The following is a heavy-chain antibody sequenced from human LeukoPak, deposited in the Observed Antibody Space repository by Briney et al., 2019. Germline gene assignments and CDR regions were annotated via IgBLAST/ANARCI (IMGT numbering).Heavy chain of an antibody. V-gene: IGHV3-30*18. CDR3: AKVSITYYYGSGSWDY. CDR2: ISYDGSNK. Sequence: PGRSLRLSCAASGFTFSSYGMHWVRQAPGKGLEWVAVISYDGSNKYYADSVKGRFTISRDNSKNTLYLQMNSLRAEDTAVYYCAKVSITYYYGSGSWDYWGQGTLVTVSS. D-gene: IGHD3-10*01. J-gene: IGHJ4*02. CDR1: GFTFSSYG.